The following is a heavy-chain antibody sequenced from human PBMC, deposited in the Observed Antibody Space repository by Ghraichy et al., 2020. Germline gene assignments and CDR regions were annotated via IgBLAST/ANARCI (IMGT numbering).Heavy chain of an antibody. CDR2: IYYSGST. V-gene: IGHV4-59*08. D-gene: IGHD6-6*01. Sequence: SETLSLTCTVSGGSISSYYWSWIRQPPGKGLEWIGYIYYSGSTNYNPSLKSRVTISVDTSKNQFSLKLSSVTAADTAVYYCARHPYYSSSSQNYYYYYYMDVWGKGTTVTVSS. J-gene: IGHJ6*03. CDR1: GGSISSYY. CDR3: ARHPYYSSSSQNYYYYYYMDV.